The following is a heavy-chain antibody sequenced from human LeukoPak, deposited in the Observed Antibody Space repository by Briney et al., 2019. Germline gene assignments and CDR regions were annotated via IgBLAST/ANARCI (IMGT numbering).Heavy chain of an antibody. CDR1: GLTFSSNA. V-gene: IGHV3-23*01. CDR2: ITGSSCST. D-gene: IGHD1-26*01. CDR3: AKDTWEQLHSPTPRFDH. J-gene: IGHJ4*02. Sequence: GGSLRPSCAASGLTFSSNALSWVRQAPGKAREWVATITGSSCSTCYADYVKGRFTISRDQFKNTLYQQLHRLRVEDTAVYYCAKDTWEQLHSPTPRFDHWGQGTLVTVSS.